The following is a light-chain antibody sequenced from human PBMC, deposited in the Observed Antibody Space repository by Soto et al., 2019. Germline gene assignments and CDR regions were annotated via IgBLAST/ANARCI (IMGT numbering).Light chain of an antibody. CDR3: QQYNNWPPYT. Sequence: EIVMTQSPATLSVSPGERDTLSCRASQSVSSFLAWYQQKPGQAPRLLIYGASTRATGIPARFSGSGSGTEFTLTINSLQSEDFAVYYCQQYNNWPPYTVGQGTKLEIK. J-gene: IGKJ2*01. V-gene: IGKV3-15*01. CDR1: QSVSSF. CDR2: GAS.